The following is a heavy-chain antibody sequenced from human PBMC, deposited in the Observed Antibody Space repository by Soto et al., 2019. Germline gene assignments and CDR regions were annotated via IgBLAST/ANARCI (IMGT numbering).Heavy chain of an antibody. V-gene: IGHV4-38-2*01. D-gene: IGHD2-2*01. CDR1: GSSVRGRYY. CDR3: ARESTGALFDA. Sequence: QVQLQESGPGLVRPSETLSLNCDVSGSSVRGRYYWGWIRQAPGKGLEWLGSIFHSGSTHYNPSPKRRVTISVDTSKNPVALRPAPVTATDPAIYSCARESTGALFDAWGQGLLVTVSS. CDR2: IFHSGST. J-gene: IGHJ5*02.